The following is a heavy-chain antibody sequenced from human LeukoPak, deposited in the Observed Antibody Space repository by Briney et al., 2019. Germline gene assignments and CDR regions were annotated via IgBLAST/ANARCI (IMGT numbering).Heavy chain of an antibody. CDR1: GGSMSSHY. CDR3: ARGMTAFDP. D-gene: IGHD2-8*01. J-gene: IGHJ5*02. V-gene: IGHV4-4*07. Sequence: KSSETLSLTCTVSGGSMSSHYWSWIRQHAGKGLEWIGRIYIDGSSNYNPSLKSRVAMSVDTSKNQFSLKLTSVTAADTAMYYCARGMTAFDPWGQGTLVTVSS. CDR2: IYIDGSS.